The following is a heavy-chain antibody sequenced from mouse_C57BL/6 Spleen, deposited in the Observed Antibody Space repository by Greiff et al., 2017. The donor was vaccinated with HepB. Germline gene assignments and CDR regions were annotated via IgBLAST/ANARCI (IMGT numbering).Heavy chain of an antibody. J-gene: IGHJ1*03. CDR3: ARPGAGTLYWYFDV. D-gene: IGHD4-1*01. CDR1: GFTFSDYG. CDR2: ISSGSSTI. Sequence: EVMLVESGGGLVKPGGSLKLSCAASGFTFSDYGMHWVRQAPEKGLEWVAYISSGSSTIYYADTVKGRFTISRDNAKNTLFLQMTSLRSEDTAMYYCARPGAGTLYWYFDVWGTGTTVTVSS. V-gene: IGHV5-17*01.